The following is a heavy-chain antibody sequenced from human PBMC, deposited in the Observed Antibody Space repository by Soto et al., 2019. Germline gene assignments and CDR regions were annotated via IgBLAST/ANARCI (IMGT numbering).Heavy chain of an antibody. D-gene: IGHD6-19*01. CDR1: GFTLRTYG. J-gene: IGHJ4*02. CDR2: LRHDGRIK. V-gene: IGHV3-30*02. Sequence: GGSLRLSCAASGFTLRTYGMHWVRQAPGKGLEWVAVLRHDGRIKYYGDSVKGRFTISRDNSKNTLSLRMISLRTEDTSVYYCAKEAPGGWHFFDTWGQGTLVTVSS. CDR3: AKEAPGGWHFFDT.